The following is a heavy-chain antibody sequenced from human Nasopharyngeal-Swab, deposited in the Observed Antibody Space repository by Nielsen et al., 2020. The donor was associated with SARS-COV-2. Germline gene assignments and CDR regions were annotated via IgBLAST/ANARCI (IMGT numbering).Heavy chain of an antibody. CDR3: ARDGIAAAGYYFYSYGMDV. J-gene: IGHJ6*02. V-gene: IGHV6-1*01. Sequence: WIRQSPSRGIEWLGRPYYMSKRYNDYAVSVKRRMTINPDTSKNQFSLQLNSVNPDDTAVYYCARDGIAAAGYYFYSYGMDVWGQGTPVTVSS. CDR2: PYYMSKRYN. D-gene: IGHD6-13*01.